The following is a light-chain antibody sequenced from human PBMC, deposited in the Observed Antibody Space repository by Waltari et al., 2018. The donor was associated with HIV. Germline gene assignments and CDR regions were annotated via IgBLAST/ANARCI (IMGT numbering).Light chain of an antibody. CDR2: EVI. J-gene: IGLJ1*01. CDR1: SSDVGAYKY. V-gene: IGLV2-14*01. CDR3: SSYTSAETVV. Sequence: QSALTQPASVSGSPGQSITISCTGTSSDVGAYKYVSWYQQHPDKVPKLIIYEVINRPSGVSNPFSGSKSGNTASLTISGLQTEDEADYYCSSYTSAETVVFGVRTRVTVL.